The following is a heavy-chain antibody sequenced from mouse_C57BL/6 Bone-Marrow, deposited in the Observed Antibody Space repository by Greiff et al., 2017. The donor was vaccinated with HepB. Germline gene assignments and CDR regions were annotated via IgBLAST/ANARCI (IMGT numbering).Heavy chain of an antibody. CDR2: IDPSDSYT. V-gene: IGHV1-50*01. CDR1: GYTFTSYW. J-gene: IGHJ3*01. Sequence: QVQLKQPGAELVKPGASVKLSCKASGYTFTSYWMQWVKQRPGQGLEWIGEIDPSDSYTNYNQKFKGKATLTVDTSSSTAYMQLSSLTSEDSAVYYCARCETPWFAYWGQGTLVTVSA. CDR3: ARCETPWFAY.